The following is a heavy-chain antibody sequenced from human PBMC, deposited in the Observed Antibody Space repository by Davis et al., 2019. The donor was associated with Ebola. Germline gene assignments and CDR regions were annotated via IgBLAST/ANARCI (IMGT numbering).Heavy chain of an antibody. V-gene: IGHV1-2*02. D-gene: IGHD1-20*01. Sequence: ASVKDSCKASGYTLTGYYMHWVRQAPGQGLEWMGWINPNSGGTNYAQKFQGRVTMTRDTSTSTVYMELSSLRAEDTAVYYCVKDSLYNWNYFDYWGQGTLVTVSS. J-gene: IGHJ4*02. CDR3: VKDSLYNWNYFDY. CDR2: INPNSGGT. CDR1: GYTLTGYY.